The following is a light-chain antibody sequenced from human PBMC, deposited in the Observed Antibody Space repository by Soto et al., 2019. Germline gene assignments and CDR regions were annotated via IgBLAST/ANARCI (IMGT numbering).Light chain of an antibody. CDR3: QQYNSYST. J-gene: IGKJ3*01. Sequence: DIQMTQSPSTLSASVGDRVTITCRASQSISSWLAWYQQKPGKAPKLLIYDASSLESGVPSRFSGSGSGTEFTLTLSCLQPDDFATYYCQQYNSYSTFGPGTKVDIK. CDR2: DAS. CDR1: QSISSW. V-gene: IGKV1-5*01.